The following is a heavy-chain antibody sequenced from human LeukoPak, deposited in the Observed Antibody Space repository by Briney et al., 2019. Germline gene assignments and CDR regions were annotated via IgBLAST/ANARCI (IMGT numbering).Heavy chain of an antibody. Sequence: SETLSLTCAVYGGSFSGYYWSWIRQPPGKGLEWIGEINHSGSTNYNPSLKSRVTISVDTSKNQFSLKLSAVTAADTAVYYCAKAGGYHNMDVWGKGTTVTISS. CDR3: AKAGGYHNMDV. CDR2: INHSGST. J-gene: IGHJ6*03. CDR1: GGSFSGYY. V-gene: IGHV4-34*01. D-gene: IGHD1-26*01.